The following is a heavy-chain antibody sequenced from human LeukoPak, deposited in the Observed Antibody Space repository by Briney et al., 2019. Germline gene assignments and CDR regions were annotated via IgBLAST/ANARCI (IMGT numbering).Heavy chain of an antibody. D-gene: IGHD2-2*02. Sequence: GSLRLSCAASGFTFSSYTMHWVRQAPGQGLEWVAVISYDGSNKYYADSVKGRFTISGDTSKNTLYLQMNSLRAEDTAVYYCARDRCSSTSCYTHYFDYWGQGTLVTVSS. J-gene: IGHJ4*02. CDR1: GFTFSSYT. V-gene: IGHV3-30-3*01. CDR2: ISYDGSNK. CDR3: ARDRCSSTSCYTHYFDY.